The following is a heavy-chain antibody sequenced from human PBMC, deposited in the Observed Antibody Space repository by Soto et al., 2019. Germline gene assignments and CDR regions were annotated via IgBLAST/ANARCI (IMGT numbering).Heavy chain of an antibody. V-gene: IGHV1-18*01. CDR3: ARDRYYDSSGYYGLHY. D-gene: IGHD3-22*01. CDR1: GYTFSSYG. J-gene: IGHJ4*02. Sequence: ASVKVSCKTSGYTFSSYGISWVRQAPGQGLEWMGWISAYNGNTIYAQMLQDRVTMTTDTSTTTAYMELRSLRSDDTAVYYCARDRYYDSSGYYGLHYWGQGTQVTVSS. CDR2: ISAYNGNT.